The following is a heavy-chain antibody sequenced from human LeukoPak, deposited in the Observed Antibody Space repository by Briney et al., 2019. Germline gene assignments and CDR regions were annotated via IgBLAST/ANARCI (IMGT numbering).Heavy chain of an antibody. Sequence: ASVKVSCKASGYTFTSYGISGVRQAPGQGLEWMGWISAYNGNTNYAQKLQGRVTMTTDTSTSTAYMELRSLRSDDTAVYYCARSGYSGYDPDYYYYYMDVWGKGTTVTVSS. J-gene: IGHJ6*03. CDR3: ARSGYSGYDPDYYYYYMDV. CDR2: ISAYNGNT. D-gene: IGHD5-12*01. V-gene: IGHV1-18*01. CDR1: GYTFTSYG.